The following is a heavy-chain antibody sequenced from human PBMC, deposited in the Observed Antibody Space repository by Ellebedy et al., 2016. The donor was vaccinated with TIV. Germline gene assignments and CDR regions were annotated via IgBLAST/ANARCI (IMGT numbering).Heavy chain of an antibody. J-gene: IGHJ4*02. CDR1: GYTLTSYG. CDR3: ARDGGDDTNWSY. V-gene: IGHV1-18*04. CDR2: ISVYNGHT. Sequence: AASVKVSCKGSGYTLTSYGISWVRQPSGQGLEWMGWISVYNGHTIAQKFQDRVTVTTDTSTNTAYMELRSLRSDDSAVYYCARDGGDDTNWSYWGQGTLVTVSA. D-gene: IGHD1-1*01.